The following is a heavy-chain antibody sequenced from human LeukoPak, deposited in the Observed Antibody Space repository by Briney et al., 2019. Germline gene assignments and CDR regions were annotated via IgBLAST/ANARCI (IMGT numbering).Heavy chain of an antibody. V-gene: IGHV3-23*01. Sequence: GGSLRLSCAASGFTFSSYAMSWVRQAPGKGLEWVSAISGIGGSTYYADSVKGRFTISRDNSKNTLDLQMNSLRAEDTAVYYCAKDEDTAMRFDYWGQGTLVTVSS. CDR2: ISGIGGST. CDR3: AKDEDTAMRFDY. J-gene: IGHJ4*02. CDR1: GFTFSSYA. D-gene: IGHD5-18*01.